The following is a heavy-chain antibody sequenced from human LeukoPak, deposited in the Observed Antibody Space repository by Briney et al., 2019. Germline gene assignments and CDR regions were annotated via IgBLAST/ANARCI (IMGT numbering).Heavy chain of an antibody. CDR1: GGSISSGGYY. D-gene: IGHD2-15*01. CDR3: ARDRGWTLDYGMDV. CDR2: IYYSGST. J-gene: IGHJ6*02. Sequence: SQTLCLTCTVSGGSISSGGYYWSWIRQHPGKGLEWIGYIYYSGSTYYNPSLKSRVTISVDTSKNQFSLKLSSVTAADTAVYYCARDRGWTLDYGMDVWGQGTTVTVSS. V-gene: IGHV4-31*03.